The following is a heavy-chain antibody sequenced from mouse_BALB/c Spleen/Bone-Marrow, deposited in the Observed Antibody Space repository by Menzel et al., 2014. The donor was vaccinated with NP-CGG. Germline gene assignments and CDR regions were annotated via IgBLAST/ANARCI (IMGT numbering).Heavy chain of an antibody. D-gene: IGHD2-2*01. Sequence: VKLQESGAELVRPGSSVKISCKASGYAFSSYWVTWVKQRPGQGLEWIGQIYPGDGDTNYNGKFKDKVTLTADKSSSAAYMQLSSLTSEDSAVYFCAKVTTGFAYWGQGTLVNVSA. CDR1: GYAFSSYW. CDR2: IYPGDGDT. J-gene: IGHJ3*01. V-gene: IGHV1-80*01. CDR3: AKVTTGFAY.